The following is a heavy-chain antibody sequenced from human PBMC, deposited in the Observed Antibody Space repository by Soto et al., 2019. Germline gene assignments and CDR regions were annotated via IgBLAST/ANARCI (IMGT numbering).Heavy chain of an antibody. CDR1: GFTVSNTH. CDR3: ARDRVTLLRGVITLFDD. V-gene: IGHV3-66*01. Sequence: EVQLVESGGSLVQPGGSLRLSCAASGFTVSNTHMIWVRQAPGKGLEWVSVIYSGGATYYADSVKGRFTISRDNSKNTLFLQMNSLRAEDTAVYYCARDRVTLLRGVITLFDDWGQGTPVTVSS. D-gene: IGHD3-10*01. CDR2: IYSGGAT. J-gene: IGHJ4*02.